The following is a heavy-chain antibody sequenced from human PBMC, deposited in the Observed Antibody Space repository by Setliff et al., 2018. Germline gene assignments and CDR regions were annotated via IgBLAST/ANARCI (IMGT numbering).Heavy chain of an antibody. CDR3: VRVRYGDHYFDY. Sequence: PSETLSLTCTVSGGSISSYYWSWIRQPPGKGLEWIGYIYYSGSTNYNPSLKSRVTISVDTSKNQFSLKLSSVTAADTAVYYCVRVRYGDHYFDYWGQGTLVTVSS. D-gene: IGHD4-17*01. V-gene: IGHV4-59*01. CDR1: GGSISSYY. CDR2: IYYSGST. J-gene: IGHJ4*02.